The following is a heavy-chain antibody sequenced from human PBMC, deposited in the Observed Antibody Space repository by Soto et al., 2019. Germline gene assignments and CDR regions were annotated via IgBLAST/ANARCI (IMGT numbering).Heavy chain of an antibody. CDR1: GFTFNSYA. CDR2: LSGSGGST. V-gene: IGHV3-23*01. CDR3: ARGGRDIKYFDY. D-gene: IGHD5-12*01. Sequence: GESLKISCAASGFTFNSYAMTWVRQAPGKGLEWVSGLSGSGGSTYYADSVKGRFTISRDNSKNTLYVQMNSLRAEDTAVYYCARGGRDIKYFDYWGQGTLVTVSS. J-gene: IGHJ4*02.